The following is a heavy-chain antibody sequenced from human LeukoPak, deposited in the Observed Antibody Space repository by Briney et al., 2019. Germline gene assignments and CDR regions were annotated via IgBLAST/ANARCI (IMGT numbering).Heavy chain of an antibody. CDR3: ARRGGPSGTYYFDS. D-gene: IGHD1-26*01. CDR1: GGSISSSSHF. J-gene: IGHJ4*02. Sequence: SGTLSLTCTVYGGSISSSSHFWGWILQPPGKGLEWIGSIYYSGSTYYNPSLESRVTISVDTSKNQFSLKVASVTAADTAVYYCARRGGPSGTYYFDSWGQGTLVTVSS. V-gene: IGHV4-39*01. CDR2: IYYSGST.